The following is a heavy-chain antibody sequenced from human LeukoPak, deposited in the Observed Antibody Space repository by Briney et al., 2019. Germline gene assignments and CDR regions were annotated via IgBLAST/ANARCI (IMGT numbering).Heavy chain of an antibody. D-gene: IGHD6-13*01. V-gene: IGHV4-61*08. Sequence: SETLSLTCTVSGGSISSGGYYWSWIRQHPGKGLEWIGYIYYSGSTNYNPSLKSRVTISVDTSKNQFSLKLSSVTAADTAVYYCAGSPSSRRAAAGTYYGMDVWGQGTTVTVSS. CDR1: GGSISSGGYY. CDR2: IYYSGST. J-gene: IGHJ6*02. CDR3: AGSPSSRRAAAGTYYGMDV.